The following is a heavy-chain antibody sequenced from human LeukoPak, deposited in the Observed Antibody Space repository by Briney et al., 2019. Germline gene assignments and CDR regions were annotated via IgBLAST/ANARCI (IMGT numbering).Heavy chain of an antibody. V-gene: IGHV3-33*01. CDR3: ARVDRHSTSTFDY. CDR2: IWYDGSNK. CDR1: GFTFSSYG. J-gene: IGHJ4*02. Sequence: GGSLRLSCAASGFTFSSYGMHWVRQAPGKGLEWVAVIWYDGSNKYYADSVKGRFTISRDNSKNTLYLQMNSLRAEDTAVYYCARVDRHSTSTFDYWGQGTLVTVSS. D-gene: IGHD2-15*01.